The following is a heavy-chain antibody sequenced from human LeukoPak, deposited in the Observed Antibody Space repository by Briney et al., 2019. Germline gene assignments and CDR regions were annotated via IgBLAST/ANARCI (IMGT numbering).Heavy chain of an antibody. J-gene: IGHJ4*02. CDR2: IYSGGST. CDR1: GFTVSSNY. V-gene: IGHV3-53*01. CDR3: ARDGEVGATSLLADFDY. Sequence: PGGSLRLSCAASGFTVSSNYMSWVRQAPGKGLEWVSVIYSGGSTYYADSVKGRFTISRDNAKNSLYLQMNSLRDEDTAVYYCARDGEVGATSLLADFDYWGQGTLVTVSS. D-gene: IGHD1-26*01.